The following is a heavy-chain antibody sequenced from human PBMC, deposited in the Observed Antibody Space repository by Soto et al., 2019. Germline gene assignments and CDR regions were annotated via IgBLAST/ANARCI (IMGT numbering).Heavy chain of an antibody. V-gene: IGHV3-33*01. CDR1: AVTFTGFG. J-gene: IGHJ4*02. CDR2: IRFDGSNT. D-gene: IGHD1-26*01. CDR3: ARDGVGTTTYFGYFDY. Sequence: PGGSLTLSCAASAVTFTGFGMHWVRQAQGKGLEWVAVIRFDGSNTYYADSVKGRFTISRDNPKNMLYLQMNSLRAEDTAIYYCARDGVGTTTYFGYFDYWGLGTLLTVSS.